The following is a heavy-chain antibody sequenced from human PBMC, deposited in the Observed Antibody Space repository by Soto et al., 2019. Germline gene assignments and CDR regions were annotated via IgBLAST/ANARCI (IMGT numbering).Heavy chain of an antibody. CDR1: GGSISSYY. J-gene: IGHJ4*02. CDR3: AREGYYYDSSGYSYYFDY. V-gene: IGHV4-59*01. Sequence: SETLSLTCTVSGGSISSYYWSWIRQPPGKGLEWIGYIYYSGSTNYNPSLKSRVTISVDTSKNQFSLKLSSVTAADTAVYYCAREGYYYDSSGYSYYFDYWGQGTLVTVSS. CDR2: IYYSGST. D-gene: IGHD3-22*01.